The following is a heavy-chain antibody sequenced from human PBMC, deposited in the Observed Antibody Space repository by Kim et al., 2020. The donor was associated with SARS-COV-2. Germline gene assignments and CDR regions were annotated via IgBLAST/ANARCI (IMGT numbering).Heavy chain of an antibody. CDR2: IFISGNP. CDR3: ARGPSQGIPLDY. Sequence: SETLSLTCTVSGDSISNYYWSWIRQPAGKGLEWIGRIFISGNPIYNPSLKSRVTMSIDTSGNHFSLQLASLTAADTAIYYCARGPSQGIPLDYWGQGTLVTVSS. J-gene: IGHJ4*02. V-gene: IGHV4-4*07. D-gene: IGHD6-6*01. CDR1: GDSISNYY.